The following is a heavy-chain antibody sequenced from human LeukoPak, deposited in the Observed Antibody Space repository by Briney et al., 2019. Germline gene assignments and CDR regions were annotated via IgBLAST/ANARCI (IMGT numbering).Heavy chain of an antibody. CDR2: IYNSGST. Sequence: AETLSLTCTVSGGSISIYYWSWIRQPPGKGLEWIGYIYNSGSTNYNPSLKSRVTISVDTSKNQFSLNLGSVTAADAAVYYCTRESVDCSRTTCSFDYWGQGTRVTVSS. V-gene: IGHV4-59*01. CDR3: TRESVDCSRTTCSFDY. J-gene: IGHJ4*02. CDR1: GGSISIYY. D-gene: IGHD2-2*01.